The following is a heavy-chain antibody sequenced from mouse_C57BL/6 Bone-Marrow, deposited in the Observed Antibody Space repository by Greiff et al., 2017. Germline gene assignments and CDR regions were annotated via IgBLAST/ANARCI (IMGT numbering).Heavy chain of an antibody. CDR3: ARGVPFAY. Sequence: QVQLQQPGAELVRPGTSVKLSCKASGYTFTSYWMHWVKQRPGQGLEWIGVIDPSDSYTNYNQKFKGKATLPVDTSSSTAYMQLSSLTSEDTAVYYCARGVPFAYWGQGTLVTVSA. J-gene: IGHJ3*01. V-gene: IGHV1-59*01. CDR2: IDPSDSYT. CDR1: GYTFTSYW.